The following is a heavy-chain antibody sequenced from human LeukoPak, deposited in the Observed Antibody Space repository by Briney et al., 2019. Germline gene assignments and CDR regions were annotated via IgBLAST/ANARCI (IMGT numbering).Heavy chain of an antibody. J-gene: IGHJ5*02. CDR1: GYTFTSYG. D-gene: IGHD3-9*01. V-gene: IGHV1-18*01. Sequence: ASVKVSCKASGYTFTSYGISWVRQAPGQGLEWMGWISAYNGNTNYAQKLQGRVTMTTDTSTSTAYMELRSLRSDVTAVYYCARESYDIRELDPWGQGTLVTVSS. CDR2: ISAYNGNT. CDR3: ARESYDIRELDP.